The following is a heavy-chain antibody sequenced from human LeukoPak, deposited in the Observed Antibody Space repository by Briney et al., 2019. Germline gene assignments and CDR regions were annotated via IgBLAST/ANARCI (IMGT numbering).Heavy chain of an antibody. J-gene: IGHJ4*01. V-gene: IGHV3-23*01. CDR2: ISGSGSDT. CDR3: AKAWPALRDDY. D-gene: IGHD5-12*01. Sequence: HPGGSLRLSCAASRFTCSSYAMSWVRQAPGEGLEWVSAISGSGSDTYYGDSVKGRFTISRDNSKNTLYLQMNSLRAEDTAVYYCAKAWPALRDDYWGQGTLATLPS. CDR1: RFTCSSYA.